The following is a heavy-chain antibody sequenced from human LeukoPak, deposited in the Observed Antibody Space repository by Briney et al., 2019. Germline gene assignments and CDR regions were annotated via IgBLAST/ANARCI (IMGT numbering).Heavy chain of an antibody. CDR1: GYTFTSYG. Sequence: ASVKVSCKVSGYTFTSYGISWVRQAPGQGLEWMGWISAYNGNTNYAQKLQGRATMTTDTSTSTAYMELRSLRSDDTAVYYCARDEITMVRGSSVYWGQGTLVTVSS. D-gene: IGHD3-10*01. CDR2: ISAYNGNT. CDR3: ARDEITMVRGSSVY. J-gene: IGHJ4*02. V-gene: IGHV1-18*04.